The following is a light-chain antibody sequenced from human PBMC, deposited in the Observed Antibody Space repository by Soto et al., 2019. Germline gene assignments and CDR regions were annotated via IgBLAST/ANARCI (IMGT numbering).Light chain of an antibody. CDR3: MQGTPWPLIT. CDR1: QSLVYSDGNTY. J-gene: IGKJ5*01. V-gene: IGKV2-30*01. Sequence: DVVMTQSPLSLPVTLGQPASISCRSSQSLVYSDGNTYLNWFQQRPGQSPRRLIYKVSNRDSGVPDRFSGRGSGTDFTLKISRVEAEDVGVYYCMQGTPWPLITFGQGTRLEIK. CDR2: KVS.